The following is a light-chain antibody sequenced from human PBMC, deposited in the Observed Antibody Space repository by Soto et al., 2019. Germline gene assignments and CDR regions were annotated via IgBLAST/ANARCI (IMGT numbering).Light chain of an antibody. CDR1: QSIRNY. Sequence: DIQMTQSPSSLSASVGDRVTITCRASQSIRNYLNWYQQKPGKAPKLLIYAASSLQSGVPSRFSGSGSGTDFTLTFSSLQPEDFATYYCQQSYSAPYTFGQGTKLEIQ. CDR2: AAS. CDR3: QQSYSAPYT. V-gene: IGKV1-39*01. J-gene: IGKJ2*01.